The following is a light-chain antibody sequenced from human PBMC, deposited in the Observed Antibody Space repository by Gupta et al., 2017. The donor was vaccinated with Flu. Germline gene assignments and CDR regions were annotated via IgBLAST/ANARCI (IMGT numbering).Light chain of an antibody. CDR1: SSDVGNYNL. V-gene: IGLV2-23*03. CDR3: CSYAGIHTFV. J-gene: IGLJ2*01. CDR2: EGS. Sequence: TSSDVGNYNLVSWYQQLPGKAPKLMIYEGSRRPSGVSTRFSASKSGNTASLTISGLQAEDEADYYCCSYAGIHTFVFGGETKVTVL.